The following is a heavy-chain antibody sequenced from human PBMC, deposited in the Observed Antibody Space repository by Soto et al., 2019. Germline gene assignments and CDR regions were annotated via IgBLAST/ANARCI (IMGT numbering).Heavy chain of an antibody. Sequence: LHLQESGSGLVRPSQTLTLTCAVSGASISSGDYSWTWIRQPPGRGLEWIGYIYHSGNTYYNPSLKSRVTISVVRSMNQFDLDLNYVTAADTAVYYCARFGHSGGYFPSYFDSWGQGTLVTVSS. CDR3: ARFGHSGGYFPSYFDS. CDR1: GASISSGDYS. J-gene: IGHJ4*02. CDR2: IYHSGNT. D-gene: IGHD3-22*01. V-gene: IGHV4-30-2*01.